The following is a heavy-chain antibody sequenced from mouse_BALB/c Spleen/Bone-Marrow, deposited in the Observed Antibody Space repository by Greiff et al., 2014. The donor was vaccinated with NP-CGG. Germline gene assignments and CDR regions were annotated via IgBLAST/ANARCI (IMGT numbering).Heavy chain of an antibody. CDR2: IPPGSGTT. CDR3: ARGSYYYGSSSPWFAY. D-gene: IGHD1-1*01. Sequence: DLVKPGASVKLSCKASGYTFTSYWINWIKQRPGQGLEWIGRIPPGSGTTYYNEMFKGKATLTVDTSSTTAYLQLSSLSSEDSAVYVCARGSYYYGSSSPWFAYWGQGTLVTVSA. J-gene: IGHJ3*01. CDR1: GYTFTSYW. V-gene: IGHV1S41*01.